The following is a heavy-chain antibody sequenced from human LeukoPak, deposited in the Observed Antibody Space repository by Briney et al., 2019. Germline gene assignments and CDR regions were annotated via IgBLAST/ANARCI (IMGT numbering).Heavy chain of an antibody. CDR3: ARLLSGSWFYYFDY. V-gene: IGHV4-39*01. D-gene: IGHD6-13*01. J-gene: IGHJ4*02. CDR1: GGSISSSSYY. Sequence: SETLSLTCTVSGGSISSSSYYWGWIRQPPRQGLEWIGSIYYSGSTYYNPSLKSRVTISVDTSKNQFSLKLSSVTAPDTAVYYCARLLSGSWFYYFDYWGQGTLVTVSS. CDR2: IYYSGST.